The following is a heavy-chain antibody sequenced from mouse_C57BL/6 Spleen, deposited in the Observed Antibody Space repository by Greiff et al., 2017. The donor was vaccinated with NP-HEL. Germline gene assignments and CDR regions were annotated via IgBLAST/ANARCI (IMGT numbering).Heavy chain of an antibody. J-gene: IGHJ3*01. CDR3: AKGRGIYYDYDAGRFAY. CDR2: IDPSDSYT. CDR1: GYTFTSYW. D-gene: IGHD2-4*01. Sequence: VKLQESGAELVKPGASVKLSCKASGYTFTSYWMQWVKQRPGQGLEWIGEIDPSDSYTNYNQKFKGKATLTVDTSSSTAYMQLSSLTSEDSAVYYCAKGRGIYYDYDAGRFAYWGQGTLVTVSA. V-gene: IGHV1-50*01.